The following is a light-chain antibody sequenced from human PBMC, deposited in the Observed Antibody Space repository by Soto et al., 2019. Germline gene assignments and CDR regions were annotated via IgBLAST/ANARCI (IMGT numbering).Light chain of an antibody. J-gene: IGKJ1*01. Sequence: GDRVTITCRASQRISSWLAWYQQKPGKAPKLLIYDAATLEGGVPSRFSGSGSGTEFTLTISSLQPDDFATYYCQQYNNFWTFGQGTRVEVK. V-gene: IGKV1-5*03. CDR1: QRISSW. CDR2: DAA. CDR3: QQYNNFWT.